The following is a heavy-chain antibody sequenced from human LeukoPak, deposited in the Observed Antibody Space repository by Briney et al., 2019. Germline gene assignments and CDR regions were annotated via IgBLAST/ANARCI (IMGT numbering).Heavy chain of an antibody. V-gene: IGHV3-53*01. CDR1: GLSVADTY. D-gene: IGHD1-14*01. Sequence: PGGSLRLSCAVSGLSVADTYMAWVRQAPGKGLEGVATLYIAGESYYADSVRGRFNISRDNSENTLYLQMTTVRDDDTAIYYCAAGFRSEFIYFYLHVWGKGTPVTVSS. CDR2: LYIAGES. CDR3: AAGFRSEFIYFYLHV. J-gene: IGHJ6*03.